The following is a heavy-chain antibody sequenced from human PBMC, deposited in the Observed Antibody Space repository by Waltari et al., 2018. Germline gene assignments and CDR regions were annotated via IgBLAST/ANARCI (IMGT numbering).Heavy chain of an antibody. V-gene: IGHV4-38-2*02. J-gene: IGHJ4*02. D-gene: IGHD2-2*01. CDR1: GYSISSGYY. CDR2: IYHSGST. CDR3: ARDTSYMSDFDY. Sequence: QVQLQESGPGLVKPSETLSLTCAVSGYSISSGYYWGWIRQPPGKGLEWIGSIYHSGSTYYNPSLKSRVTISVDTSKNQFSLKLSSVTAADTAVYYCARDTSYMSDFDYWGQGTLVTVSS.